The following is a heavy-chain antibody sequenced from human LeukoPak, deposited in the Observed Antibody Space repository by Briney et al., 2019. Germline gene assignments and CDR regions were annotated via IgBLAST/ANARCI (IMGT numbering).Heavy chain of an antibody. V-gene: IGHV4-34*01. J-gene: IGHJ4*02. CDR2: INHSGST. D-gene: IGHD2-2*02. CDR1: GGSFSGYY. CDR3: ARVRYCSSTSCYTRFDY. Sequence: SETLSLTCAVYGGSFSGYYWSWMRQPPGKGLEWIGEINHSGSTNYNPSLKSRVTISVDTSKNQFSLKLSSVTAADTAVYYCARVRYCSSTSCYTRFDYWGQGTLVTVSS.